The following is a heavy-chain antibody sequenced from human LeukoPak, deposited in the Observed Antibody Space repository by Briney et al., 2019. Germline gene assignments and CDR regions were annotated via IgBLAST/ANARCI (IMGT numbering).Heavy chain of an antibody. J-gene: IGHJ4*02. CDR1: GFTVSNSY. V-gene: IGHV3-53*01. Sequence: PGGSLRPSCAASGFTVSNSYMSWVRQAPGKGLEWVSVIYSGGSTYYADSVKGRFTISRGNSKNTLYLQMNSLRAEDTAMYYCARRGNSGYSLDYWGQGTLVTVSS. D-gene: IGHD3-22*01. CDR3: ARRGNSGYSLDY. CDR2: IYSGGST.